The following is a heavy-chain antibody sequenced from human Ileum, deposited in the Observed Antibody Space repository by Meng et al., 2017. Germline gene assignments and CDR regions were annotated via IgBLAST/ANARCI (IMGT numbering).Heavy chain of an antibody. CDR1: EFTFSSYD. CDR3: ASGRRDGYNFPFVY. Sequence: GESLKISCAASEFTFSSYDMHWVRQGIGKGLEWVSAISTGGTTYYSDSVKSRFTISREDAKNSLYLQMDSLRDGDTAVYYCASGRRDGYNFPFVYWGRGTLVTVSS. J-gene: IGHJ4*02. D-gene: IGHD5-24*01. V-gene: IGHV3-13*01. CDR2: ISTGGTT.